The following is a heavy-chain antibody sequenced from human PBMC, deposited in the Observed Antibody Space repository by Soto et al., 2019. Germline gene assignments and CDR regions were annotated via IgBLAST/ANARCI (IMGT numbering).Heavy chain of an antibody. CDR2: IRSKADSYAT. Sequence: VQLVESGGGLVQPGGSLKLSCAASGFTFSGSAMHWVRQASGKGLEWVGRIRSKADSYATGYAASVKGRFTISRDDSKNTAYLQMNSLKTEDTAVYYCTRLGSGSGGYYDAFDIWGQGTMVTVSS. D-gene: IGHD3-22*01. V-gene: IGHV3-73*02. CDR3: TRLGSGSGGYYDAFDI. J-gene: IGHJ3*02. CDR1: GFTFSGSA.